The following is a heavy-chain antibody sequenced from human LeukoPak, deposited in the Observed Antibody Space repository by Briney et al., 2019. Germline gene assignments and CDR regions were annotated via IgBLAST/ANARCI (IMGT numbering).Heavy chain of an antibody. CDR3: AKDRGYSSGWYTLRGSRSTFDY. J-gene: IGHJ4*02. CDR1: GFTFSSYS. CDR2: ISSSSSYI. D-gene: IGHD6-19*01. V-gene: IGHV3-21*01. Sequence: PGGSLRLSCAASGFTFSSYSMNWVRQAPGKGLEWVSSISSSSSYIYYADSVKGRFTISRDNSKNTLYLQMNSLRAEDTAVYYCAKDRGYSSGWYTLRGSRSTFDYWGQGTLVTVSS.